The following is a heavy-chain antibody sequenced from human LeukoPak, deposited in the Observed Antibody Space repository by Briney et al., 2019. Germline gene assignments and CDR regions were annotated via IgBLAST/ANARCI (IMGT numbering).Heavy chain of an antibody. CDR3: ARDNGGWFDT. CDR2: IKQGGREE. D-gene: IGHD3-10*01. V-gene: IGHV3-7*03. Sequence: PGGSLRLSCAASEFIFSDYWMSWVRQAPGKGLEWVANIKQGGREEKYVSSVKGRFAISRDDAQSTLYLQMDSLSGDDTAVYYCARDNGGWFDTWGRGTLVTVSS. J-gene: IGHJ5*02. CDR1: EFIFSDYW.